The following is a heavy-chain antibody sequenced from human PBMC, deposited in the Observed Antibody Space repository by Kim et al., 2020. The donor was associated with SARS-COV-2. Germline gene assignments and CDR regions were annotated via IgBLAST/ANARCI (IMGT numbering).Heavy chain of an antibody. CDR1: GGSISSYY. CDR2: IYYSGST. CDR3: ARASVVYYDSSGYYCGYYYGMDV. D-gene: IGHD3-22*01. J-gene: IGHJ6*02. Sequence: SETLSLTCTVSGGSISSYYWSWIRQPPGKGLEWIGYIYYSGSTNYNPSLKSRVTISVDTSKNQFSLKLSSVTAADTAVYYCARASVVYYDSSGYYCGYYYGMDVWGQGTTVTVSS. V-gene: IGHV4-59*01.